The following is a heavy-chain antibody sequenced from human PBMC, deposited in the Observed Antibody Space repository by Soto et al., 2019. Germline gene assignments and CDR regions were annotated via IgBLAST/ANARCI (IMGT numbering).Heavy chain of an antibody. CDR2: IIPLLGIT. V-gene: IGHV1-69*13. D-gene: IGHD1-20*01. J-gene: IGHJ1*01. CDR3: ARDPRSITGTTSSEDFQH. CDR1: GGTFSGYA. Sequence: WASVKVSCKASGGTFSGYAINWVRQAPGQGVEWMGGIIPLLGITDYGQKFQGRITIAADESTGTAYMDLRGLRSEDTAVYYCARDPRSITGTTSSEDFQHWGQGXPVTVSS.